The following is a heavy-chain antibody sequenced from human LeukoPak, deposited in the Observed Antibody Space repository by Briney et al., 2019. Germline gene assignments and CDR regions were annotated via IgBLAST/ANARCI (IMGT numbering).Heavy chain of an antibody. J-gene: IGHJ4*02. CDR1: GGSISSYY. CDR2: IYYSGST. D-gene: IGHD3-10*01. V-gene: IGHV4-59*12. CDR3: AREKVRGVIIKGGKFDY. Sequence: ETLSLTCTVSGGSISSYYWSWIRQPPGKGLEWIGYIYYSGSTNYNPSLKSRVTISVDTSKNQFSLKLSSVTAADTAVYYCAREKVRGVIIKGGKFDYWGQGTLVTVSS.